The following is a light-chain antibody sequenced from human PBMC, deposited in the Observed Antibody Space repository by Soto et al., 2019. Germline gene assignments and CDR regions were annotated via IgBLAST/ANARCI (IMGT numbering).Light chain of an antibody. V-gene: IGLV1-44*01. CDR3: AAWDDSLNGLV. Sequence: QSVLTQPPSASGTPGQRVTISCSGSSSNIGSNTVNWYQQLPKTAPKLLIYSNNQRPSGVPDRFSGSKPGTSASLAISGLQTEDEADFYCAAWDDSLNGLVFGGGTKLTVL. J-gene: IGLJ2*01. CDR1: SSNIGSNT. CDR2: SNN.